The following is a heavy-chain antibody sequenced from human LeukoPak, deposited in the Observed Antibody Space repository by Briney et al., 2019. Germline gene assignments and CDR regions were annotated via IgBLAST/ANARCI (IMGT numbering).Heavy chain of an antibody. CDR2: INPNSGGT. D-gene: IGHD2-2*01. J-gene: IGHJ4*02. Sequence: ASVKVSCKASGYTFTSYGISWVRQAPGQGLEWMGWINPNSGGTNYAQKFQGRVTMTRDTSISTAYMELSRLRSDDTAVYYCARGPSGYCSSTSCQESNLDYWGQGTLVTVSS. CDR1: GYTFTSYG. V-gene: IGHV1-2*02. CDR3: ARGPSGYCSSTSCQESNLDY.